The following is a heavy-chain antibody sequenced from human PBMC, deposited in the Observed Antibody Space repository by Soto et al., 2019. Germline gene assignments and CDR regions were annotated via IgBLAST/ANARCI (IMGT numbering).Heavy chain of an antibody. CDR2: IIPIFGTA. V-gene: IGHV1-69*01. D-gene: IGHD3-3*01. CDR1: GGTFSSYA. CDR3: ALGGQIDFWSVYYTSGDYYYYYGMDV. J-gene: IGHJ6*02. Sequence: QVQLVQSGAEVKKPGSSVKVSCKASGGTFSSYAISWVRQAPGQGLEWMGGIIPIFGTANYAQKFQGRVTITADESTSTAYMELSILRSEDTAVYYCALGGQIDFWSVYYTSGDYYYYYGMDVWGQWTTVTVSS.